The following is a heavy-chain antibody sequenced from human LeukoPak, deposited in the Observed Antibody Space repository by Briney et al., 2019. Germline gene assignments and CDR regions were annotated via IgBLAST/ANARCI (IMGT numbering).Heavy chain of an antibody. CDR2: INGNGSST. CDR3: ARLSYRPESSIAARPYDY. V-gene: IGHV3-74*01. J-gene: IGHJ4*02. D-gene: IGHD6-6*01. Sequence: PGGSLRLSCAASGFTFSSYSTRWVRHAPGKGLVWVSRINGNGSSTDYADSVKGRFTISRDNAKNTLYLQMNSLRGEDTAVYYCARLSYRPESSIAARPYDYWGQGTLVTVSS. CDR1: GFTFSSYS.